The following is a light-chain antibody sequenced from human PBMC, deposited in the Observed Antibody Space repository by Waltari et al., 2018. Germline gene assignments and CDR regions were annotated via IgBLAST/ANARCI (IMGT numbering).Light chain of an antibody. V-gene: IGLV2-14*01. Sequence: QSALTQPASVSGSPGQSITISCTGPSSDVGGYNYVSWYPQHPGTAPKLMIYEVSNRPSGVSNRFSGSKSGNTASLTISGLQADDEADYYCGSYTSSNTLIFGGGTKLTVL. CDR1: SSDVGGYNY. CDR2: EVS. J-gene: IGLJ2*01. CDR3: GSYTSSNTLI.